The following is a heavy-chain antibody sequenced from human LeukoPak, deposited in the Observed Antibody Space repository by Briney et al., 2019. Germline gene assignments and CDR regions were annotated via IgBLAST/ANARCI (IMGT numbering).Heavy chain of an antibody. CDR2: INHSGST. V-gene: IGHV4-34*01. CDR3: AGGGVGAAGTIGY. D-gene: IGHD6-13*01. CDR1: GGSLSGYY. Sequence: PSENLSLTCAVYGGSLSGYYWSWIRQPPGKGLEWIGEINHSGSTNYNPSLKSRVTISVDTSKNQFSLKLSSVTAADTAVYYCAGGGVGAAGTIGYWGQGTLVTVSS. J-gene: IGHJ4*02.